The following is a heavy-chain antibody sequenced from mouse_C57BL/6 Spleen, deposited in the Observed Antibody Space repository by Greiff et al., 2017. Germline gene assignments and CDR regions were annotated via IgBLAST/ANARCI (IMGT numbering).Heavy chain of an antibody. CDR3: ARIMGYGSSYNY. D-gene: IGHD1-1*01. CDR1: GYTFTSYW. J-gene: IGHJ2*01. V-gene: IGHV1-64*01. CDR2: IHPNSGST. Sequence: QVHVKQPGAELVKPGASVKLSCKASGYTFTSYWMHWVKQRPGQGLEWIGMIHPNSGSTNYNEKFKSKATLTVDKSSSTAYMQLSSLTSEDSAVYYCARIMGYGSSYNYWGQGTTLTVSS.